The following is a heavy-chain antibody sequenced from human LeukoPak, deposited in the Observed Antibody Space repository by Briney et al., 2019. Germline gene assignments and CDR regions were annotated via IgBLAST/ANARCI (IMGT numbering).Heavy chain of an antibody. D-gene: IGHD6-19*01. J-gene: IGHJ6*03. Sequence: GGSLRLSCAASGFTFSSYEMNWVRQAPGKGLEWVSYISSSGSTIYYADSVKGRFTISRDNAKNSLYLQMNSLRAEDTAVYYCARDYSSGWYGNMDVWGKGTTVTVSS. CDR2: ISSSGSTI. V-gene: IGHV3-48*03. CDR1: GFTFSSYE. CDR3: ARDYSSGWYGNMDV.